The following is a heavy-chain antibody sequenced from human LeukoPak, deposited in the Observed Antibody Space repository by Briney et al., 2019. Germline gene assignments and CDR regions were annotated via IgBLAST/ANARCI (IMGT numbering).Heavy chain of an antibody. Sequence: GGSLRLSCAASGFTFSSYSMNWVRQAPGKGLEWVSSISSSSSYIYYADSVKGRFTISRDNAKNSLYLQMNGLRAEDTAVYYCARGSGPYYFDYWGQGTLVTVSS. CDR3: ARGSGPYYFDY. J-gene: IGHJ4*02. D-gene: IGHD2-8*02. V-gene: IGHV3-21*04. CDR1: GFTFSSYS. CDR2: ISSSSSYI.